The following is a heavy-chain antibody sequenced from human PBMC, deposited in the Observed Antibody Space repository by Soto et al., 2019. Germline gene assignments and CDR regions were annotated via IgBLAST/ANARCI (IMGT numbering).Heavy chain of an antibody. D-gene: IGHD3-9*01. CDR1: GFTFSSFW. V-gene: IGHV3-7*01. J-gene: IGHJ3*02. Sequence: GGSLRLSCAASGFTFSSFWMSWVRQAPGKGLEWVANIKKDGSEKYYVDSVKGLFTIFSDNAKNSMYLQMNSLSAQDTAVSYFSRDAFDLTGATDAFDIWGQGTMVTVSS. CDR3: SRDAFDLTGATDAFDI. CDR2: IKKDGSEK.